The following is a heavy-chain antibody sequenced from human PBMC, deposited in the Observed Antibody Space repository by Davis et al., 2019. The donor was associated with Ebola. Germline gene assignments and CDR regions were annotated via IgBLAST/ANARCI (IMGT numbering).Heavy chain of an antibody. CDR1: GYTFTSYY. CDR2: INPSGGST. CDR3: AREKNDVFYYYYGMDV. V-gene: IGHV1-46*01. J-gene: IGHJ6*02. D-gene: IGHD1-1*01. Sequence: ASVTVSCKASGYTFTSYYMHWVRQAPGQGLEWMGIINPSGGSTSYAQKFQGRVTMTRDTSTSTVYMELSSLRSEDTAVYYCAREKNDVFYYYYGMDVWGQGTTVTVSS.